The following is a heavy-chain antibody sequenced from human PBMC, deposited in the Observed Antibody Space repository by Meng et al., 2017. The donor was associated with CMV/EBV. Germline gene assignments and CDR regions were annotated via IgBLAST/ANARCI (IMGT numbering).Heavy chain of an antibody. J-gene: IGHJ4*02. CDR2: ISGSGGST. CDR1: GFTFSSYA. V-gene: IGHV3-23*01. Sequence: GESLKISCAASGFTFSSYAMSWVRQAPGKGLEWVSAISGSGGSTYYADSVKGRFTISRDNSKNTLYQQMNSLRAEDTALYYCAKDISYSGSYHAFDYWGQGTLVTVSS. D-gene: IGHD1-26*01. CDR3: AKDISYSGSYHAFDY.